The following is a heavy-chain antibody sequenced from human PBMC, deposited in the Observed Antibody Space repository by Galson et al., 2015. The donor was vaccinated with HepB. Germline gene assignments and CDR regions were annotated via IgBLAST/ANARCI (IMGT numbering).Heavy chain of an antibody. CDR2: INPSGST. V-gene: IGHV4-34*01. Sequence: LSLTCAVYGGSFSGYYWSWIRQPPGKGLEWIGEINPSGSTNYNPSLKSRVTISVDTSKNQFSLKLSSVTAADTAVYYCARGGGYSSSWYALYYWGQGTLVTVSS. J-gene: IGHJ4*02. CDR1: GGSFSGYY. CDR3: ARGGGYSSSWYALYY. D-gene: IGHD6-13*01.